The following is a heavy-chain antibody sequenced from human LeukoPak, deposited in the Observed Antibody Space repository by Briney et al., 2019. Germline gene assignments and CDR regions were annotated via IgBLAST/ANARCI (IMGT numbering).Heavy chain of an antibody. CDR2: MSSRGYPI. J-gene: IGHJ4*02. D-gene: IGHD1-1*01. CDR1: GFTYCDYY. CDR3: ARVGIALASPFDY. Sequence: GGSLRLSCLASGFTYCDYYMSWVRQAPGKGLEWISYMSSRGYPIYYADSVKGRFTISRDNAKNTLYLQMHNLRADDTAVYFCARVGIALASPFDYWGLGTLVAVSS. V-gene: IGHV3-11*01.